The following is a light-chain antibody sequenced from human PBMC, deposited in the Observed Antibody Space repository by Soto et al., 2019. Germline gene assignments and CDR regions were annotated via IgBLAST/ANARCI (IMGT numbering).Light chain of an antibody. J-gene: IGLJ2*01. V-gene: IGLV1-40*01. CDR3: QSYDSSLSGVI. Sequence: QAVVTQPPSVSGAPGQRVTISCTGTSSNIGAGYDVQWYQQLPGTAPKLLIYGNSHRPSGVPDRFSGSKSGTSASLAITGLQAEDEADYYCQSYDSSLSGVIFGGGTKLTVL. CDR2: GNS. CDR1: SSNIGAGYD.